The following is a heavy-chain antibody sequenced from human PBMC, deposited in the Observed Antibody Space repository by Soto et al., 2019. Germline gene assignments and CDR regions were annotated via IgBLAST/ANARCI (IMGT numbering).Heavy chain of an antibody. V-gene: IGHV3-74*03. CDR1: GFTFSNYW. Sequence: EVQLVESGGGLVQPGGSLRLSCAASGFTFSNYWMYWVRQTPGKGLVWVSRVNNDGTDTTHADSVKGRFTISRDNAENTLYLQMNSLRAEDTAVYYCARGGLQHALDVWGQGSTVTVSS. CDR2: VNNDGTDT. CDR3: ARGGLQHALDV. D-gene: IGHD6-13*01. J-gene: IGHJ6*02.